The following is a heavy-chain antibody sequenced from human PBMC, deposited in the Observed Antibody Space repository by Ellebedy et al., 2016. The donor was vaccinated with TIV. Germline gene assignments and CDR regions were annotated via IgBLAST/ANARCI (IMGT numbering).Heavy chain of an antibody. V-gene: IGHV3-7*01. CDR2: IKPDGGET. J-gene: IGHJ4*02. D-gene: IGHD4-23*01. CDR3: ARDQDYGDNGFFDS. Sequence: GGSLRLSXAASGFTFSFYWMSWVRQAPGKGLEWVANIKPDGGETDYVDSVKGRFTISRDNAKNSLFLQINSLRAEDTAVYFCARDQDYGDNGFFDSWGQGTLVTVSS. CDR1: GFTFSFYW.